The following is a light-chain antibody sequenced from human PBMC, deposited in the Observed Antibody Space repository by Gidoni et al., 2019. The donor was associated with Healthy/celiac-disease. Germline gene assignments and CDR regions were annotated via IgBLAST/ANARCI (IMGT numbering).Light chain of an antibody. CDR1: QSVLYSSNNKNY. V-gene: IGKV4-1*01. J-gene: IGKJ4*01. CDR2: WAS. Sequence: DIVMTQSPDSLAVSLGERATINCKSSQSVLYSSNNKNYLAWYQQKPGQPPKRLIYWASTRESGVPDRFSGSGSGTDFTLTISSLQAEDGAVYYCQQYYSTPLTFGGGTKVGIK. CDR3: QQYYSTPLT.